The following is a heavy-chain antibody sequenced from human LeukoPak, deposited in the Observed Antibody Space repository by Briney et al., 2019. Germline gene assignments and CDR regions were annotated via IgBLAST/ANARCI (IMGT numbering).Heavy chain of an antibody. CDR2: ISGSGGST. CDR1: GFTFSSYA. CDR3: ATTRPTYYDILTGYYDY. D-gene: IGHD3-9*01. V-gene: IGHV3-23*01. J-gene: IGHJ4*02. Sequence: GGSLLLSCAASGFTFSSYAMSWVRPAPGKGLEWVSAISGSGGSTYYADSVKGRFTISRDNSKNTLYLQMNSLRAEDTAVYYCATTRPTYYDILTGYYDYWGQGTLVTVSS.